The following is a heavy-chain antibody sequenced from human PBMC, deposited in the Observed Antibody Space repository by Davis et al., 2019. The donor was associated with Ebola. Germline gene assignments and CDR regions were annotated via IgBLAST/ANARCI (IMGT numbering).Heavy chain of an antibody. J-gene: IGHJ2*01. CDR3: AKDATVTGDWYFDL. CDR2: ISWNSGSI. V-gene: IGHV3-9*01. D-gene: IGHD4-17*01. Sequence: GGSLRLSCAASGFTFDDYAMHWVRQAPGKGLEWVSGISWNSGSIGYADSVKGRFTISRDNAKNSLYLQMNSLRAEDTALYYCAKDATVTGDWYFDLWGRGTLVTVSS. CDR1: GFTFDDYA.